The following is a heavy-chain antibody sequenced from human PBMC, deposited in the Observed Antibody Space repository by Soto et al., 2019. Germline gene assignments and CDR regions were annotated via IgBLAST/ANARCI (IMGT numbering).Heavy chain of an antibody. CDR2: MNPNTGNS. CDR3: ARRAETNGWNGFGADKYYFDF. CDR1: GYTFTSYD. D-gene: IGHD1-1*01. V-gene: IGHV1-8*01. Sequence: ASVKVSCKASGYTFTSYDIYWVRQATGQGLEWMGWMNPNTGNSGYAQKFQGRVTMTSDTSISTAHMELSSLRSEDTAVYYCARRAETNGWNGFGADKYYFDFWGQGTLVTAPQ. J-gene: IGHJ4*02.